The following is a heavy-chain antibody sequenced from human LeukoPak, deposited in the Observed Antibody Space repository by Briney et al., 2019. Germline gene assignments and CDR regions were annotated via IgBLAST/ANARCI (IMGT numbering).Heavy chain of an antibody. Sequence: GASVKVSCKASGYTFTSYDINWVRQATGQGLEWMGWMNPNSGNTGYAQKFQGRVTITRNTSISTAYMELSSLRSEDTAVYYCARVGSGYYYFGYWGQGTLVTVSS. CDR3: ARVGSGYYYFGY. CDR2: MNPNSGNT. J-gene: IGHJ4*02. V-gene: IGHV1-8*03. CDR1: GYTFTSYD. D-gene: IGHD3-22*01.